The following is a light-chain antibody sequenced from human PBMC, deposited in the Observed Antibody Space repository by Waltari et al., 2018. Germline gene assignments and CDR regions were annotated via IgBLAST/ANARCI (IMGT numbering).Light chain of an antibody. CDR1: QSVLYSSNNKNY. CDR3: QQYYSTPPAWT. V-gene: IGKV4-1*01. J-gene: IGKJ1*01. CDR2: WAS. Sequence: DIVMTQSPDSLAVSLGERATINCKSSQSVLYSSNNKNYLAWYQQKTGQPPKLLIYWASTRESGVPDRFSGSGSGTDFTLTISSLQAEDVAVYYCQQYYSTPPAWTFGQGTKVEIK.